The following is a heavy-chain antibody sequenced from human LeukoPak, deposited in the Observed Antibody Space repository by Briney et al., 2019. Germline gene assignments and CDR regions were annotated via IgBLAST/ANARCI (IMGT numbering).Heavy chain of an antibody. J-gene: IGHJ4*02. D-gene: IGHD6-13*01. CDR2: IYHSGST. CDR3: ATSYSSSWYEVVF. Sequence: SETLSLTCTVSGYSISSGYYWGWIRQPPGKGLEWIGSIYHSGSTYYNPSLKSRVTISVDTSKNQFSLKLSSVTAADTAVYYCATSYSSSWYEVVFWGQGTLVTVSS. CDR1: GYSISSGYY. V-gene: IGHV4-38-2*02.